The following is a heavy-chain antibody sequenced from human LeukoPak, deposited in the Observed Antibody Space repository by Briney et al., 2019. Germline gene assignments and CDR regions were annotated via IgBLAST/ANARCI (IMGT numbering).Heavy chain of an antibody. CDR1: GFSFSDST. V-gene: IGHV3-7*03. CDR2: MKEDGSDE. CDR3: ARGGAGGGYFPT. J-gene: IGHJ1*01. D-gene: IGHD3-16*01. Sequence: PGGSLRLSCVASGFSFSDSTMSWVRQAAGKGLEWVAKMKEDGSDENYVVSVKGRFTISRDNARNSLHLQMKSLRADDTAVYFCARGGAGGGYFPTWGQGILVIVSS.